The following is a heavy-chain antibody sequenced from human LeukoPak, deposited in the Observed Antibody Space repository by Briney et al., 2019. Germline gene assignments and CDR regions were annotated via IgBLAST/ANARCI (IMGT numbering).Heavy chain of an antibody. V-gene: IGHV1-8*01. CDR1: GYTFTSYD. CDR3: ARESPHSGSLVGVYYYYYGMDV. D-gene: IGHD1-26*01. CDR2: MNPNSGNT. J-gene: IGHJ6*02. Sequence: ASVKVSCKASGYTFTSYDINWVRQATGQGLEWMGWMNPNSGNTGYAQKFQGRVTMTRNTSISTAYMELSSLRSEDTAVYYCARESPHSGSLVGVYYYYYGMDVWGQGTTVTVSS.